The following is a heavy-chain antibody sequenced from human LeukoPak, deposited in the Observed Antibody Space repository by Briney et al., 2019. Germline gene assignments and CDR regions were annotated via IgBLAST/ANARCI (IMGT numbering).Heavy chain of an antibody. CDR2: IYSGGST. Sequence: GGSLRLSCAASGFTVSSNYMSWVRQAPGKGLDWVSVIYSGGSTYYADSVKGRFTISRDNSKNTLYLQMNSLRAEDTAVYYCARVDYGSGNDYFDYWGQGTLVTVSS. J-gene: IGHJ4*02. V-gene: IGHV3-53*01. D-gene: IGHD3-10*01. CDR3: ARVDYGSGNDYFDY. CDR1: GFTVSSNY.